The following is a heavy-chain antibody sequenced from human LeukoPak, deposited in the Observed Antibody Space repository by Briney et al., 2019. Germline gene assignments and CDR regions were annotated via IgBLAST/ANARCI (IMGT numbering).Heavy chain of an antibody. CDR1: GFTFSTFS. Sequence: GGSLRLSCAASGFTFSTFSMNWVRQDPGKGLEWVSYISSSGSNMHYADSVKGRFTISRDNAKNSLYLQMNSLRAEDTAVYYCARDGSGGSYFDYWGQGTLVTVSS. CDR2: ISSSGSNM. CDR3: ARDGSGGSYFDY. D-gene: IGHD2-15*01. V-gene: IGHV3-48*04. J-gene: IGHJ4*02.